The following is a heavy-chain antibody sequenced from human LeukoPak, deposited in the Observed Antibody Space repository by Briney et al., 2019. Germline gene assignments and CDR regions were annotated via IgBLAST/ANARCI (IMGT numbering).Heavy chain of an antibody. D-gene: IGHD3-10*01. CDR1: GGSISSGGYY. CDR3: ARDSSIYGSGSYDY. J-gene: IGHJ4*02. Sequence: SETLSLTCTVSGGSISSGGYYWSWIRQHPGKGLEWIGYIYYSGSTYYNPSLKSRDTISVDTSKNQFSLKLSSVTAADTAVYYCARDSSIYGSGSYDYWGQGTLVTVSS. V-gene: IGHV4-31*03. CDR2: IYYSGST.